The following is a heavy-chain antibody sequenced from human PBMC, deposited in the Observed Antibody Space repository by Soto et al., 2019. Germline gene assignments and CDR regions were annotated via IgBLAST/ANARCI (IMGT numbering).Heavy chain of an antibody. CDR2: MFHSGST. CDR3: AKNTDYAIDA. CDR1: GASISDSHW. Sequence: QVQLQESGPGLVKPSGTLSLTCVVSGASISDSHWWTWVRQPPGKGLEWIGEMFHSGSTNYNPTLKSRVTTSIDKSRDQFSLNLTSVTAADPAVYYCAKNTDYAIDAWGQGTTVTVSS. J-gene: IGHJ6*02. D-gene: IGHD2-2*02. V-gene: IGHV4-4*02.